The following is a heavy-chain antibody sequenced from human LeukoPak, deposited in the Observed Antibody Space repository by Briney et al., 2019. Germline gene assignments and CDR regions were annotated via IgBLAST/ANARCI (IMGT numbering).Heavy chain of an antibody. CDR3: ARAPYDSSGYFLYYFDY. CDR2: IWYYGSTE. Sequence: AGGSLRLSCAASVFTFNSYGMHWVREAPGEGLEWVAVIWYYGSTEYYADSVKGRFTISRDNSKNMLYLQMNRLRAEDTAVYYCARAPYDSSGYFLYYFDYWGQGTLVTVSS. V-gene: IGHV3-33*01. J-gene: IGHJ4*02. D-gene: IGHD3-22*01. CDR1: VFTFNSYG.